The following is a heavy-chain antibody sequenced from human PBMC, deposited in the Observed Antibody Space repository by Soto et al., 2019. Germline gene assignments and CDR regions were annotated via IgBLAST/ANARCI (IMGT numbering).Heavy chain of an antibody. CDR2: IYHSGST. CDR3: ARDGHYDSSGYWY. Sequence: SETLSLTCAVSGYSISSGYYWGWIRQPPGKGPEWIGSIYHSGSTYYNPSLKSRVTISVDTSKNQFSLKLSSVTAADTAVYYCARDGHYDSSGYWYWGQGTLVTVSS. J-gene: IGHJ4*02. V-gene: IGHV4-38-2*02. D-gene: IGHD3-22*01. CDR1: GYSISSGYY.